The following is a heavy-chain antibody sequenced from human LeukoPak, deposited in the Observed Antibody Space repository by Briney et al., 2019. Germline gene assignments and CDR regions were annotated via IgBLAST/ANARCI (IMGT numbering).Heavy chain of an antibody. J-gene: IGHJ4*02. CDR3: ARVLAMNYFGY. CDR1: GYSISSGYY. V-gene: IGHV4-38-2*01. CDR2: IYHGGST. Sequence: SETLSLTCAVSGYSISSGYYWGWIRQPPGKGLEWIGNIYHGGSTYYNPSLKSRVTISVDTSKTQFSLKLDSVTAADTAVYYCARVLAMNYFGYWGQGTLVTVSS.